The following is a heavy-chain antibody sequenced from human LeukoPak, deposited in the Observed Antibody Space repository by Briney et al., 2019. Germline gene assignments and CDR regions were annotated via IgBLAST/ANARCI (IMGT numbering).Heavy chain of an antibody. D-gene: IGHD3-16*01. CDR3: ARDRRLDGSRQFDY. V-gene: IGHV3-48*03. CDR1: GLSFSSYE. J-gene: IGHJ4*02. CDR2: ISSSGSTI. Sequence: GGSLRLSCATSGLSFSSYEMNWVRQAPGKGLEWVSYISSSGSTIYYADSVKGRFTISRDNAKNSLYLQMNSLRAEDTAVYYCARDRRLDGSRQFDYWGQGTLVTVSS.